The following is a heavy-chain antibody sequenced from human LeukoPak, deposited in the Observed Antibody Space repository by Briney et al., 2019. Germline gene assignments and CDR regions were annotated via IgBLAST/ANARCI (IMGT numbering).Heavy chain of an antibody. CDR2: INHSGST. CDR3: ARDPSSGWYEAGDLFDY. V-gene: IGHV4-34*01. Sequence: KPSETLSLTCAVYGGSFSGYYWNWIRQPPGKGLEWIGEINHSGSTTYNRSLKSRVTISLDTSKNQFSLKLSSVTAADTAVYYCARDPSSGWYEAGDLFDYWGQGTLVTVSS. CDR1: GGSFSGYY. D-gene: IGHD6-19*01. J-gene: IGHJ4*02.